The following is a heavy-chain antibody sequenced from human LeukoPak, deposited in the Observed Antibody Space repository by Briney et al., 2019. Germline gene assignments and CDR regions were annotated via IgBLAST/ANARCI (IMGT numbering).Heavy chain of an antibody. CDR1: GYTFTGYY. V-gene: IGHV1-2*02. J-gene: IGHJ4*02. Sequence: ASVKVSCKASGYTFTGYYMHWVRQAPGQGLEWMGWINPNSGGTNYAQKFQGRVTMTRNTSIGTAYMELSSLRSEDTAVYYCARGQVGATFPDYWGQGTLVTVSS. CDR3: ARGQVGATFPDY. CDR2: INPNSGGT. D-gene: IGHD1-26*01.